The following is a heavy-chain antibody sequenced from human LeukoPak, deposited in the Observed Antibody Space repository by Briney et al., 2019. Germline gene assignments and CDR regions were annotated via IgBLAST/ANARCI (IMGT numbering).Heavy chain of an antibody. CDR3: ASRVAGAPNYDGMDV. Sequence: SVKVSCKASGGTLSSYAISWVRQAPGQGRGWMGGIITIFGTANYAQKFQGRVTITADKSASTAYMELSSLRSEDTAVCYCASRVAGAPNYDGMDVWGKGTAVTVSS. CDR1: GGTLSSYA. CDR2: IITIFGTA. J-gene: IGHJ6*04. V-gene: IGHV1-69*06. D-gene: IGHD3-10*01.